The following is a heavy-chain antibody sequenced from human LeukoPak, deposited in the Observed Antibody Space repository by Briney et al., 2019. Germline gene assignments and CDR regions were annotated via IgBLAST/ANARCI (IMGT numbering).Heavy chain of an antibody. J-gene: IGHJ4*02. Sequence: PSETLSLTCTVSGGSISSSSYYWGWIRQPPGKGLEWIGSIYYSGSTYYNPSLKSRVTISVDTSKNQFSLKLSSVTAADTAVYYCARVIGAGAKEAERNYWGQGTLVTVSS. V-gene: IGHV4-39*07. CDR2: IYYSGST. D-gene: IGHD1-26*01. CDR1: GGSISSSSYY. CDR3: ARVIGAGAKEAERNY.